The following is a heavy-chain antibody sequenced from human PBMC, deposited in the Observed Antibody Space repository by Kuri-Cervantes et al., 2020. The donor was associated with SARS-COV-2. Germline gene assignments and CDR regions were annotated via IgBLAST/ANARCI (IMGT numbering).Heavy chain of an antibody. CDR2: IIPIFGTA. J-gene: IGHJ4*02. Sequence: SVKVSCKASGGTFSSYAIRWVRQAPGQGLEWMGGIIPIFGTANYAQKFQGRVTITTDESTSTAYMELSRLRSDDTAVYYCARGGVVPATTVDYWGQGTLVTVSS. V-gene: IGHV1-69*05. D-gene: IGHD2-2*01. CDR3: ARGGVVPATTVDY. CDR1: GGTFSSYA.